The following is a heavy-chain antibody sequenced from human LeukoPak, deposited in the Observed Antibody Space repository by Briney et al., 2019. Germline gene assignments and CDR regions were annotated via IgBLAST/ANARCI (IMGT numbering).Heavy chain of an antibody. CDR1: GFTFSSYG. Sequence: GGSLRLSCAASGFTFSSYGMSWVRQAPGKGLEWVSAISGSGGSTYYADSVKGRFTISRDNSKNTLYLQMNSLRAEDTAVYYCAKATGPVGATYYWYFDLWGRGTLVTVSS. V-gene: IGHV3-23*01. CDR2: ISGSGGST. CDR3: AKATGPVGATYYWYFDL. J-gene: IGHJ2*01. D-gene: IGHD1-26*01.